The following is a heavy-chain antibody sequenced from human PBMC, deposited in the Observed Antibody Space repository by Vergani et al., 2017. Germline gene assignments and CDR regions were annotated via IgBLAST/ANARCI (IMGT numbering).Heavy chain of an antibody. V-gene: IGHV5-51*01. Sequence: EVQLVQSGAEVKKPGESLKISCKGSGYSFTNYWIGWVRQMPGKGLEWMGIIYPGDSDTRYSPSFQGQVTISADKSISTAYLQWSSLKASDTAMYYCARQASIAVAGVYYYGMDVWGQGTTVTVSS. CDR2: IYPGDSDT. D-gene: IGHD6-19*01. J-gene: IGHJ6*02. CDR3: ARQASIAVAGVYYYGMDV. CDR1: GYSFTNYW.